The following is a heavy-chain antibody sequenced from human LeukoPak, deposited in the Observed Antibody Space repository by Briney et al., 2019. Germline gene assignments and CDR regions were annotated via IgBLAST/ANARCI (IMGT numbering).Heavy chain of an antibody. D-gene: IGHD6-19*01. CDR1: GFTFSSYS. V-gene: IGHV3-21*01. CDR2: ISSSSSYI. J-gene: IGHJ4*02. CDR3: ARDPWQWLVLGYFDY. Sequence: GGSLRLSCADSGFTFSSYSMNWIHQAPGKGLEWVSSISSSSSYIYYADSVKGRFTISRDNAKNSLYLQKNSLRAEDTAAYYCARDPWQWLVLGYFDYWGQGTLVTVSS.